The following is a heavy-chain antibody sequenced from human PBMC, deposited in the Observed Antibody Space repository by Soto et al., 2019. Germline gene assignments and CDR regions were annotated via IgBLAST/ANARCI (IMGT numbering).Heavy chain of an antibody. D-gene: IGHD1-20*01. J-gene: IGHJ5*01. V-gene: IGHV4-39*01. CDR2: IYYSGST. CDR1: VGSIGTSTYA. Sequence: GSLSLACTVSVGSIGTSTYAWGWIRQPPGKGLEWIGSIYYSGSTSYNPSLKSRVTISVDTSKNQFSLKLSSVTAADTAVYYCARYYNWKLDSWGQGTLVTVSS. CDR3: ARYYNWKLDS.